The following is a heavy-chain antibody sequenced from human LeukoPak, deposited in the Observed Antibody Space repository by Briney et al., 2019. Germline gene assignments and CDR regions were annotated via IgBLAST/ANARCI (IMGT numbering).Heavy chain of an antibody. CDR3: ASGHTTNNKGTRWLQLGAFDI. CDR1: GYTFTSYY. V-gene: IGHV1-46*01. CDR2: IYTNSGDT. J-gene: IGHJ3*02. D-gene: IGHD5-24*01. Sequence: ASVKVFCKASGYTFTSYYMQWVRQAPGQGLEWMGIIYTNSGDTSYAQKFQGRVTMTRDTSTSTVYMELSSLRSEDTAVYYCASGHTTNNKGTRWLQLGAFDIWGQGTMVTVSS.